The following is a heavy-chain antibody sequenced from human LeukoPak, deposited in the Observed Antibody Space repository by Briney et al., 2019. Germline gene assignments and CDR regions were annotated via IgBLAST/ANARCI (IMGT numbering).Heavy chain of an antibody. J-gene: IGHJ3*02. CDR3: ASPGHLVLATTSSDAFDI. D-gene: IGHD5-24*01. Sequence: SVKVSCKASGGTFSSYAISWVRQAPGQGLEWMGGIIPIFGTANYAQKFQGRVTITTDESTSTAYMELSSLRSEDTAVYYCASPGHLVLATTSSDAFDIWGQGTMVTVSS. CDR2: IIPIFGTA. CDR1: GGTFSSYA. V-gene: IGHV1-69*05.